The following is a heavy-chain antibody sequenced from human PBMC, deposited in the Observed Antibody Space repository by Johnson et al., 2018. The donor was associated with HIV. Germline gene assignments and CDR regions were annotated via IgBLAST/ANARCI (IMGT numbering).Heavy chain of an antibody. V-gene: IGHV3-66*01. CDR1: GIIVTGNF. J-gene: IGHJ3*02. CDR2: INAGGDT. Sequence: MQLVESGGGLVQPGGSLRLSCAASGIIVTGNFMSWVRQAPGKGLEWVSVINAGGDTYYADSVKGRFTISRDRSKNTLYLQMNSLRAEDTAVYYCASPGVVVVITRLGHDAFDIWGQGTMVTVSS. CDR3: ASPGVVVVITRLGHDAFDI. D-gene: IGHD3-22*01.